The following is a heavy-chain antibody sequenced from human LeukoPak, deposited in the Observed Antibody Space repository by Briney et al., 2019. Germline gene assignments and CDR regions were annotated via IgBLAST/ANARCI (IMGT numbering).Heavy chain of an antibody. Sequence: GGSLRLSCAASGFTFSSYAMSWVHQAPGKGLEWVSAISGSGGSTYYADSMKGRFTISRDNSKNTLYLQMNSLRAEDTAVYYCAKDLYGYVSNWFDPWGQGTLVTVSS. CDR1: GFTFSSYA. CDR2: ISGSGGST. V-gene: IGHV3-23*01. CDR3: AKDLYGYVSNWFDP. D-gene: IGHD5-12*01. J-gene: IGHJ5*02.